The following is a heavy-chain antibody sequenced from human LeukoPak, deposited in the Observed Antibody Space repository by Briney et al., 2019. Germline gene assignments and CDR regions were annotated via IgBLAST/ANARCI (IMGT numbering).Heavy chain of an antibody. V-gene: IGHV4-59*11. CDR2: IYYSGST. J-gene: IGHJ4*02. Sequence: SETLSLTCTVSGGSISSHYWSWIRQPPGKGLEWIGYIYYSGSTNYNPSLKSRVTISVDTSKNQFSLKLSSVTAADTAVYYCAREEGWYRYFDYWGQGTLVTVSS. D-gene: IGHD6-13*01. CDR1: GGSISSHY. CDR3: AREEGWYRYFDY.